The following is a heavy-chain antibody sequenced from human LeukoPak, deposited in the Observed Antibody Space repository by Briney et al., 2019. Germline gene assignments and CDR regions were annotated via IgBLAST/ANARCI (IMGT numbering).Heavy chain of an antibody. CDR1: GYTFTGYY. V-gene: IGHV1-2*02. D-gene: IGHD3-22*01. CDR2: INPNSGGT. J-gene: IGHJ6*03. Sequence: ASVKVSCKASGYTFTGYYMHWVRQAPGQGLEWMGWINPNSGGTNYAQKFQGRVTMTRDTYISTAYMELSRLRSDDTAVYYCARDLTGYYYDSSGYGNYMDVWGKGTTVTVSS. CDR3: ARDLTGYYYDSSGYGNYMDV.